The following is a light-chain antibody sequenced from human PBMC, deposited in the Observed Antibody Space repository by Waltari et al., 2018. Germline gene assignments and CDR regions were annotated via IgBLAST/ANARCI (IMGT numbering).Light chain of an antibody. CDR2: AAS. CDR1: QDISRW. J-gene: IGKJ4*01. Sequence: DIQMTQFPSSVSASVGDRVTLTCRASQDISRWLAWYQQKPGKAPKFLIYAASNLQSGVPSRFSGTGSGTDFTLTISSLQPEDFATYYCQQANSFPLTFGGGTKVEIK. CDR3: QQANSFPLT. V-gene: IGKV1-12*01.